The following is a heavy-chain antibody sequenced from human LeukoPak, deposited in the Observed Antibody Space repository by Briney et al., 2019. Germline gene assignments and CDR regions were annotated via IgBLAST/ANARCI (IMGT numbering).Heavy chain of an antibody. V-gene: IGHV3-53*01. D-gene: IGHD5-12*01. Sequence: PGGSLRLSCAASGFTVSNNYMSWVRQAPGKGLEWVSVIHSGGTTNHADSVQGRFTISRDNSKTTVYLHMSSLRAEDTAVYYCARDSDSGYGPFASWGQGTLVTVSS. CDR3: ARDSDSGYGPFAS. CDR2: IHSGGTT. J-gene: IGHJ4*02. CDR1: GFTVSNNY.